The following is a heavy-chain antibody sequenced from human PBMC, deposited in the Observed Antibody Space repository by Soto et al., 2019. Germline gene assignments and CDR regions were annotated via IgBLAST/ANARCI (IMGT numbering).Heavy chain of an antibody. J-gene: IGHJ4*02. Sequence: QVQLVESGGGVVQPGRSLRLSCAASGFTFSSYAMHWVRLATGKGLEWMAVMSYDGSNKYYADSVKGRFTISRDNSKNTLYLQMNSLRPEDTALYYCARDGGAYWGQGTLVIVSS. V-gene: IGHV3-30-3*01. CDR2: MSYDGSNK. CDR1: GFTFSSYA. D-gene: IGHD3-16*01. CDR3: ARDGGAY.